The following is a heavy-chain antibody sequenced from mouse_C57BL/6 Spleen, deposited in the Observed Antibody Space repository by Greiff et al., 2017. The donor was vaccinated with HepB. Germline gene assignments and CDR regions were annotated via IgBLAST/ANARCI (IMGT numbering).Heavy chain of an antibody. J-gene: IGHJ4*01. CDR2: IRLKSDNYAT. CDR1: GFTFSNYW. CDR3: TGPMVTTGYYAMDY. Sequence: EVHLVESGGGLVQPGGSMKLSCVASGFTFSNYWMNWVRQSPEKGLEWVAQIRLKSDNYATHYAESVKGRFTISRDDSKSSVYLQMNNLRAEDTGIYYCTGPMVTTGYYAMDYWGQGTSVTVSS. V-gene: IGHV6-3*01. D-gene: IGHD2-2*01.